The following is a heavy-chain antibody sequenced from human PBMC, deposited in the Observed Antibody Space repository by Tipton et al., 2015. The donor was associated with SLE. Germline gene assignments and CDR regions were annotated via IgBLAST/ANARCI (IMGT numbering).Heavy chain of an antibody. CDR3: ARDVNIVATTGGN. D-gene: IGHD5-12*01. J-gene: IGHJ4*02. CDR2: ISAYTGNT. V-gene: IGHV1-18*04. CDR1: GYTFTGYY. Sequence: QLVQSGPEVKKPGASVKVSCKASGYTFTGYYMHWVRQAPGQGLEWRGWISAYTGNTNYAQKLQGRVTMTTDTSTSTAYMELRSLRSDDTAVYYCARDVNIVATTGGNWGQGTLVTVSS.